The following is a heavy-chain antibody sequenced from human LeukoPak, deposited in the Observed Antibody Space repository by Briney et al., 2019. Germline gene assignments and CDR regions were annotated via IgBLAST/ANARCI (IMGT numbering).Heavy chain of an antibody. V-gene: IGHV3-21*01. Sequence: GGSLGLSCAASGFTFSSYSMNWVRQAPGKGLEWVSSISSSSSYIYYADSVKGRFTISRDNAKNSLYLQMNSLRAEDTAVYYCARDLEDSSPFGAFDMWGQGTMVTVSS. J-gene: IGHJ3*02. CDR1: GFTFSSYS. CDR2: ISSSSSYI. CDR3: ARDLEDSSPFGAFDM. D-gene: IGHD3-22*01.